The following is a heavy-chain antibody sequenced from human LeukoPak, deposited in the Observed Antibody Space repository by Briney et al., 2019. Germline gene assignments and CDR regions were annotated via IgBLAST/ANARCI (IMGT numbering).Heavy chain of an antibody. J-gene: IGHJ6*03. CDR3: ARNQGVVAWRAYMGV. CDR2: IYYSGST. V-gene: IGHV4-61*01. D-gene: IGHD3-3*01. CDR1: GGSITSSSYY. Sequence: SETLSLTCTVSGGSITSSSYYWSWIRQPPGKGLEWIGYIYYSGSTNYNPSLKSRVTISVDTSKNQFSLKLSSVTAADTAVYYCARNQGVVAWRAYMGVWGKGSTVTVSS.